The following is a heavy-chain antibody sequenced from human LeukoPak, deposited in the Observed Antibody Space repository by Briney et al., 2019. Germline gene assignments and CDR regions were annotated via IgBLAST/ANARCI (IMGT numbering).Heavy chain of an antibody. V-gene: IGHV4-4*07. CDR2: INTSGIN. Sequence: PSETLSLTCTVSSGSISSYFWSWIRQAAGKGLEWVGRINTSGINNYNPSLKSRVTMSVDTSKNQISVKVTSVTAADTAVYYCARDAHYYDSSDYYPPYYFDSWGQGTLVTVSS. J-gene: IGHJ4*02. CDR3: ARDAHYYDSSDYYPPYYFDS. D-gene: IGHD3-22*01. CDR1: SGSISSYF.